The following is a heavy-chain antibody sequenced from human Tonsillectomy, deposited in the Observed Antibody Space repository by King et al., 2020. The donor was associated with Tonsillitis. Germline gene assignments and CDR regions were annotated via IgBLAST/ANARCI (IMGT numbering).Heavy chain of an antibody. CDR1: GGSFSDYY. J-gene: IGHJ6*03. CDR3: ARRAYYYYYMDV. Sequence: VQLQQWGAGLLKPSETLSLTCAVYGGSFSDYYWSWIRQPPGKGLEWIGEVNHSGSTDYNPSLKSRVTISVDTSKNQFSLRLSSVTAADTAVYYCARRAYYYYYMDVWGIGTTVTVSS. CDR2: VNHSGST. V-gene: IGHV4-34*01.